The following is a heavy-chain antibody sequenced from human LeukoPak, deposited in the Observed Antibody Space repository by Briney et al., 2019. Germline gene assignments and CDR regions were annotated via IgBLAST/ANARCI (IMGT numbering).Heavy chain of an antibody. Sequence: PSETLSLTCAVYGGSFSGYYWGWIRQPPGKGLEWIGSIYYSGSTYYNPSLKSRVTISVDTSKNQFSLKLSSVTAADTAVYYCAILTSSAMLYYYDSSGYYDAFDIWGRGTMVTVSS. CDR2: IYYSGST. CDR1: GGSFSGYY. V-gene: IGHV4-39*01. J-gene: IGHJ3*02. D-gene: IGHD3-22*01. CDR3: AILTSSAMLYYYDSSGYYDAFDI.